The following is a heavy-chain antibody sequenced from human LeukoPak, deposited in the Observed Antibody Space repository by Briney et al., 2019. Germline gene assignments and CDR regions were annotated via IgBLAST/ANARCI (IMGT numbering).Heavy chain of an antibody. CDR2: ISKDGNDK. V-gene: IGHV3-30*04. CDR3: AKGGNVGSSGWYRAYYFDY. CDR1: GFTFRTYA. D-gene: IGHD6-19*01. J-gene: IGHJ4*02. Sequence: GGSLRLSCAASGFTFRTYAMHWVRQPPGKGLEWVAVISKDGNDKYYADSVKGRCTISRDNSRNTLYLQMNSLRAEDTALYYCAKGGNVGSSGWYRAYYFDYWGQGTLLTVSS.